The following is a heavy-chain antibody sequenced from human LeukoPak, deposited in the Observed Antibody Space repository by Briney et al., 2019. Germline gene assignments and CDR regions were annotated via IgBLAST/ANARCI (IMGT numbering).Heavy chain of an antibody. CDR2: IIPIFGTA. D-gene: IGHD6-19*01. J-gene: IGHJ4*02. Sequence: ASVKVSCKASGYTFTSYGISWVRQAPGQGLEWMGGIIPIFGTANYAQKFQGRVTITADKSTSTAYMELSSLRSEDTAVYYCARGRIAVAGRIHLDYWGQGTLVTVSS. CDR3: ARGRIAVAGRIHLDY. CDR1: GYTFTSYG. V-gene: IGHV1-69*06.